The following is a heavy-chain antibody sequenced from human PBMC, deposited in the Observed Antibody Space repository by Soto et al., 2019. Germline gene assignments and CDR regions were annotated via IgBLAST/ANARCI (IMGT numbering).Heavy chain of an antibody. V-gene: IGHV3-33*01. CDR1: GFTFSSYG. D-gene: IGHD2-2*01. CDR3: ARDGVPAATFSYMDV. CDR2: IWYDGSNK. Sequence: GGSVRLSCAASGFTFSSYGMHWVRQAPGKGLEWVAVIWYDGSNKYYADSVKGRFTISRDNSKNTLYLQMNSLRAEDTAVYYCARDGVPAATFSYMDVWGKGTTVTVSS. J-gene: IGHJ6*03.